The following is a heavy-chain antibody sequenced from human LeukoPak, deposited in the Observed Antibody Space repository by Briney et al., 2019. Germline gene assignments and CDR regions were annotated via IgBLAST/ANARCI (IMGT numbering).Heavy chain of an antibody. Sequence: SQTLSLTCTVSDGSISSGGSYWSWIRQHPGKGLEWIVYIHYSGSTYYNPSLKSRVTISVDTSKNQFSLKLSSVTAADTAVYYCARDGASYCSSTSCWFDPWGQGTLVTVSS. J-gene: IGHJ5*02. CDR2: IHYSGST. D-gene: IGHD2-2*01. CDR1: DGSISSGGSY. CDR3: ARDGASYCSSTSCWFDP. V-gene: IGHV4-31*03.